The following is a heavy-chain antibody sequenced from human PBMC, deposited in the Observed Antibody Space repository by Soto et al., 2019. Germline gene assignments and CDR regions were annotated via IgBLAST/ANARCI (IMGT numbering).Heavy chain of an antibody. CDR1: GRSMISYY. Sequence: QLQESGPGLVKPSETLSLTCNVSGRSMISYYWSWIRKPAGKGPEWIGRIYTGGNTNYNPSLKSRVTMSVDTSKSQFSLKLTSVTAADTAVYYCAREGDDRHFFFDSWGQGTLVTVSS. CDR3: AREGDDRHFFFDS. J-gene: IGHJ4*02. CDR2: IYTGGNT. D-gene: IGHD3-3*02. V-gene: IGHV4-4*07.